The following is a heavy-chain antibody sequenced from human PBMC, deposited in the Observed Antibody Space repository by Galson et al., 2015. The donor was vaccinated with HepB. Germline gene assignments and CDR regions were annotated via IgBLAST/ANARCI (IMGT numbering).Heavy chain of an antibody. Sequence: SLRLSCAASGLTFSNNNMRWVRQAPGKGLEWVAVIWFDGTNKFHGDSVKGRFTISRDNSNNTLFLQMSSLRAEDTAVYYCARDEGDAMDVWGQGTTVTVSS. CDR2: IWFDGTNK. J-gene: IGHJ6*02. V-gene: IGHV3-33*08. CDR1: GLTFSNNN. CDR3: ARDEGDAMDV.